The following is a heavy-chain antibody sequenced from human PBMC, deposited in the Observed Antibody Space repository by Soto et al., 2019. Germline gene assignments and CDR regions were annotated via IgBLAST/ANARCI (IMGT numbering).Heavy chain of an antibody. V-gene: IGHV6-1*01. J-gene: IGHJ6*02. CDR3: ARDEQQLGLYYYYYGMDV. CDR1: GDSVSSNSAA. D-gene: IGHD6-13*01. CDR2: TYYRSKWYN. Sequence: QVQLQQSGPGLVKPSQTLSLTCAISGDSVSSNSAAWNWIRQSPSRGLEWLGRTYYRSKWYNDYAVSVKSRITINTDTSKNQFSLQLNSVTPEDTAVYYCARDEQQLGLYYYYYGMDVWGQGTTVTVSS.